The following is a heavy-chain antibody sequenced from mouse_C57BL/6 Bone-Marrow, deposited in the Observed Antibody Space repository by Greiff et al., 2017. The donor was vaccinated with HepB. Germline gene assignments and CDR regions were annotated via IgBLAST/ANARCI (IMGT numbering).Heavy chain of an antibody. J-gene: IGHJ2*01. CDR2: SRNKANDYTT. V-gene: IGHV7-1*01. Sequence: EVKLMESGGGLVQSGRSLRLSCATSGFTFSDFYMEWVRQAPGKGLEWIAASRNKANDYTTEYSASVKGRFIVSRDTSQSILYLQMNAVRAEDTAIYYCTRGATGVYPCDFWGKDTTLTVS. CDR3: TRGATGVYPCDF. CDR1: GFTFSDFY. D-gene: IGHD1-1*02.